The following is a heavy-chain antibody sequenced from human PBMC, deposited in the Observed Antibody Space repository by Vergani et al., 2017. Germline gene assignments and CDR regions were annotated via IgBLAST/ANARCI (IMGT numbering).Heavy chain of an antibody. Sequence: EVQLLESGGGLVQPGGSLRLSCAASGFTFSTYAMTWVRQAPGKGLEWVSAISGSGGSTYYADSVKGRFTISRDNSKNTLYLQMNSLRAEDTAVYYCAKVPHAQTDYFDYWGQGTLVTVSS. CDR3: AKVPHAQTDYFDY. CDR2: ISGSGGST. V-gene: IGHV3-23*01. CDR1: GFTFSTYA. J-gene: IGHJ4*02.